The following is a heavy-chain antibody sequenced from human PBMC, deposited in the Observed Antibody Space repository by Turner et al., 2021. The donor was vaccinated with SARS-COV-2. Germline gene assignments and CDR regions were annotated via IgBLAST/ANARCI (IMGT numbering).Heavy chain of an antibody. CDR1: GFTFSSYW. CDR3: ARLHTSSWYFDY. Sequence: EVQLLESGGGLVQTGGYLRPSCAASGFTFSSYWMSWVRQAPGKGLEWVANIKQDGSEKYYVDSVKGRFTISRDNAKNSLYLQMNSLRAEDTAVYYCARLHTSSWYFDYWGQGTLVTVSS. CDR2: IKQDGSEK. V-gene: IGHV3-7*03. D-gene: IGHD6-13*01. J-gene: IGHJ4*02.